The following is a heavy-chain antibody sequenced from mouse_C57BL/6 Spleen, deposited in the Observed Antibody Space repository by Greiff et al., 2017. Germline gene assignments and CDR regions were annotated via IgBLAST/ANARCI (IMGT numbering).Heavy chain of an antibody. J-gene: IGHJ3*01. Sequence: QVQLQQPGAELVKPGASVKLSCKASGYTFTSYWMHWVKQRPGQGLEWIGLIHPNSGSTNYNEKFKSKATVTVDKSSSTAYMQLSSLTSEDSAVYYCAILYYCSSSWFAYWGKGTPVTVSS. D-gene: IGHD1-1*01. CDR1: GYTFTSYW. V-gene: IGHV1-64*01. CDR3: AILYYCSSSWFAY. CDR2: IHPNSGST.